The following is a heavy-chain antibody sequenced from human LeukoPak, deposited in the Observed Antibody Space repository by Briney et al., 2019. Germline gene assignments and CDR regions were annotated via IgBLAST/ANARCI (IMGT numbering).Heavy chain of an antibody. V-gene: IGHV4-38-2*02. CDR1: GYSISSGYY. CDR3: ARESYLTMATVPFDY. J-gene: IGHJ4*02. Sequence: SETLSLTCAVSGYSISSGYYWGWIRQPPGKGLEWIGSIYHSGSTYYNPSLKSRVTISVDTSKNQFSLKLSSVTAADTAVYYCARESYLTMATVPFDYWGQGTLVTVSP. D-gene: IGHD5-24*01. CDR2: IYHSGST.